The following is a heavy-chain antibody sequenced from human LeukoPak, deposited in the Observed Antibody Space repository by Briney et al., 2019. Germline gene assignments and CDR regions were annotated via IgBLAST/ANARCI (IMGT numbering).Heavy chain of an antibody. Sequence: PGRSLRLSCTGSGLTFGDYAVTWVRQAPGKGLEWVAVISYDGSNKYYADSVKGRFTISRDNSKNTLYLQMNSLRAEDTAVYYCATLASGIAVAGIHPGWGQGTLVTVSS. CDR3: ATLASGIAVAGIHPG. D-gene: IGHD6-19*01. CDR2: ISYDGSNK. V-gene: IGHV3-30-3*01. J-gene: IGHJ4*02. CDR1: GLTFGDYA.